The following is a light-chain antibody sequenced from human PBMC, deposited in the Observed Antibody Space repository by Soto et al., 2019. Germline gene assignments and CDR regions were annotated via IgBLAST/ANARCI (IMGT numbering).Light chain of an antibody. J-gene: IGKJ3*01. CDR1: QSVSSNF. Sequence: EMVWTRSQGTLPLSPGEGATLSCRASQSVSSNFLAWYQQKPGQAPSLLIFAASSRATGISDRFSGSGSETDFTFTIRRLEPEDFAVYYCQQYGSSPFTFGPGTKVDLK. V-gene: IGKV3-20*01. CDR3: QQYGSSPFT. CDR2: AAS.